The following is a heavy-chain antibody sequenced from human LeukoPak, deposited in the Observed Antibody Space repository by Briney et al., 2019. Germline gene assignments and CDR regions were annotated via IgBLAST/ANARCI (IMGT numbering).Heavy chain of an antibody. J-gene: IGHJ4*02. D-gene: IGHD3-10*01. V-gene: IGHV4-39*01. Sequence: SETLSLTCTVSGDSIGGSVDYWVWIRQPPGKGLEWIGSIFYSGRTYYNPSLRSRVTISVDTSKNQFSMKLTSVTAADTAVYYCARQAGSGGCLDHWGQGTLVTVSS. CDR1: GDSIGGSVDY. CDR2: IFYSGRT. CDR3: ARQAGSGGCLDH.